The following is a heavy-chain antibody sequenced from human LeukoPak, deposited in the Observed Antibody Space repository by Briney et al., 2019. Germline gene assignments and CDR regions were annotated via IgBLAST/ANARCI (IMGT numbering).Heavy chain of an antibody. V-gene: IGHV1-8*03. CDR1: GYTFTSYD. CDR3: ARGASGWYDAFDI. J-gene: IGHJ3*02. CDR2: MNPNSGNT. Sequence: ASVKVSCKASGYTFTSYDINWVRQATGQGLEWMGWMNPNSGNTGYAQKFQGRVTITRNISISTAYMELSSLRSEDTAVYYCARGASGWYDAFDIWGQGTMVTVSS. D-gene: IGHD6-19*01.